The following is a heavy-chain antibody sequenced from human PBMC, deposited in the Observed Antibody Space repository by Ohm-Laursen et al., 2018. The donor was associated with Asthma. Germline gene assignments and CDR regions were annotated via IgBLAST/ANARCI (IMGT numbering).Heavy chain of an antibody. J-gene: IGHJ4*02. CDR1: GGSISSGGYS. D-gene: IGHD1-1*01. CDR3: ARGPMHDYYFDN. V-gene: IGHV4-30-2*01. Sequence: TLSLTCVFPGGSISSGGYSWSWIRQPPGKGLEWIAYIYYSGSTYFNPSLKSRVTISVDRSKNQFSLKLSFVTAADTAVYYCARGPMHDYYFDNWGQGTLATVSS. CDR2: IYYSGST.